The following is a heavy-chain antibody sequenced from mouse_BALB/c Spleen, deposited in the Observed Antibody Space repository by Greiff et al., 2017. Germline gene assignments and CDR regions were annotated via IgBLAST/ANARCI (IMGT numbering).Heavy chain of an antibody. CDR2: IYPGDGDT. V-gene: IGHV1-80*01. CDR3: ARRLPYYYGSSLYYAMDY. D-gene: IGHD1-1*01. J-gene: IGHJ4*01. Sequence: QVQLQQSGAELVRPGSSVKISCKASGYAFSSYWMNWVKQRPGQGLEWIGQIYPGDGDTNYNGKFKSKATLTVDKSSSTAYMQLSSLTSEDSAVYYCARRLPYYYGSSLYYAMDYWGQGTSVTVSS. CDR1: GYAFSSYW.